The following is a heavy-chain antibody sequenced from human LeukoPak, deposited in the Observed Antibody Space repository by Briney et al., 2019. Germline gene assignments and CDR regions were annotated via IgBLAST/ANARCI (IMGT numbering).Heavy chain of an antibody. Sequence: GGSLRLSCAASGFTFSTYAMSWVRQAPGKGLEWVSAITGSGGSTYYADSVKGRFTISRDNSKNTLYLQMKSLRVEDTAVYYCAKGNYHDSFSYLYYFDYWGQGTLVTVSS. V-gene: IGHV3-23*01. D-gene: IGHD3-22*01. CDR1: GFTFSTYA. CDR3: AKGNYHDSFSYLYYFDY. CDR2: ITGSGGST. J-gene: IGHJ4*02.